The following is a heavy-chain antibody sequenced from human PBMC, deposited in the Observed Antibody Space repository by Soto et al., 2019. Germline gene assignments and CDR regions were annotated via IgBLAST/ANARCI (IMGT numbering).Heavy chain of an antibody. J-gene: IGHJ4*02. V-gene: IGHV3-23*01. D-gene: IGHD5-12*01. CDR2: ISGSGGST. CDR1: GFTFSGYA. CDR3: AEGLGYSGHIDY. Sequence: PGGSLRLSCAASGFTFSGYAMSWVRQAPGKGLEWVSAISGSGGSTYYADSVKGRFTISRDNSKNTLYLQMNSLRAEDTAVYYCAEGLGYSGHIDYWGQGTLVTVSS.